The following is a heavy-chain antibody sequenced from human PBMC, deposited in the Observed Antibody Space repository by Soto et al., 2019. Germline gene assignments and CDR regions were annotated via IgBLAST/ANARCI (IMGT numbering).Heavy chain of an antibody. J-gene: IGHJ6*02. D-gene: IGHD6-19*01. CDR3: ARDRQVAVDYYYGLDV. CDR1: GFTFSDYY. Sequence: QVQLVESGGGLVKPGGSLRLSCAASGFTFSDYYMTWIRQAPGKGLEWVSFITTSYYTNYADSVKGRFTISRDNAKNSLYLQMNGLRADDTAVYYCARDRQVAVDYYYGLDVWGQGTTVTVSS. CDR2: ITTSYYT. V-gene: IGHV3-11*05.